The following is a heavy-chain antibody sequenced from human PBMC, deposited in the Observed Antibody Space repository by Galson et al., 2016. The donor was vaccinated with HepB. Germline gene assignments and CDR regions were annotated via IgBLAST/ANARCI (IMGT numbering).Heavy chain of an antibody. Sequence: SLRLSCAASGFTCSNYAMNWVRQAPWRGLEWVANIKQDGNEKHYVDSVKGRFTISRDNANVSLHLEMDSLRAEDTAVYYCARRFPRYDILTDDYYYYLDVWGKGTTVTVSS. CDR3: ARRFPRYDILTDDYYYYLDV. J-gene: IGHJ6*03. D-gene: IGHD3-9*01. V-gene: IGHV3-7*03. CDR1: GFTCSNYA. CDR2: IKQDGNEK.